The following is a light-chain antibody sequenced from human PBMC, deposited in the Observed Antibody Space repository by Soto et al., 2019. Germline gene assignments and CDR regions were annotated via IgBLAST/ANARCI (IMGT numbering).Light chain of an antibody. J-gene: IGLJ2*01. CDR2: EVS. Sequence: QSVLTQPASVSGSPGQSITISCIGTSSDVGGYNFVSWYQQHPGKAPKLMIYEVSNRPSGVSTRFSGSKSGSTASLTISGLQAEDEADYYCFSYRSTGILLFGGGTKVTVL. CDR3: FSYRSTGILL. CDR1: SSDVGGYNF. V-gene: IGLV2-14*01.